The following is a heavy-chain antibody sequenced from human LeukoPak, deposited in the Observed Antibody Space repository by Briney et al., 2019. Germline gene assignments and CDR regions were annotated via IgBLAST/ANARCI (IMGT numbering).Heavy chain of an antibody. V-gene: IGHV1-69*05. CDR1: GGTFSSYA. CDR3: ARDKFKGREGVLWFGEFPPNWFDP. CDR2: IIPIFGTA. Sequence: SVKVSCKASGGTFSSYAISWVRQAPGQGLEWMGRIIPIFGTANYAQKFQGRVTTTTDESTSTAYMELSSLRSEDTAVYYCARDKFKGREGVLWFGEFPPNWFDPWGQGTLVTVSS. D-gene: IGHD3-10*01. J-gene: IGHJ5*02.